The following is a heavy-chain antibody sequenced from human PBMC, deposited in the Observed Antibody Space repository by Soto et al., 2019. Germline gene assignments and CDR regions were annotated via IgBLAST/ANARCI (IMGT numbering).Heavy chain of an antibody. Sequence: QVQLVESGGGVVQPGRSLRLSCAASGFTFSSYGMHWVRQAPGKGLEWVAVIWYDGSNKYYADSVKGRFTISRDNSKNTLYLQRNSLRAQDTAVYYCAREAGPTGLGHWGQGSVVAVAS. D-gene: IGHD1-26*01. CDR2: IWYDGSNK. CDR3: AREAGPTGLGH. CDR1: GFTFSSYG. J-gene: IGHJ4*02. V-gene: IGHV3-33*01.